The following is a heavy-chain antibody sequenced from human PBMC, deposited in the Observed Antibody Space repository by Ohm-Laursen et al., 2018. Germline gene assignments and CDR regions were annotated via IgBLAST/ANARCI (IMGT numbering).Heavy chain of an antibody. D-gene: IGHD3-22*01. Sequence: ETLSLTCAVYGGSFSGYFWSWIRQPPGKGLEWIGEINHSGSTNYNPSLKSRVTISVDTSKNQFSLKLSSVTAADTAVYYCARGPPLHYYGTGGYYYFDYWGQGTLVLVSS. J-gene: IGHJ4*02. CDR1: GGSFSGYF. CDR2: INHSGST. CDR3: ARGPPLHYYGTGGYYYFDY. V-gene: IGHV4-34*01.